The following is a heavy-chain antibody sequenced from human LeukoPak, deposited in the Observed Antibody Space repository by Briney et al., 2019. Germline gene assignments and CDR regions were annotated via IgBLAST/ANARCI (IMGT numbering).Heavy chain of an antibody. CDR2: IYYSGST. CDR3: ARQRQLAPDY. J-gene: IGHJ4*02. Sequence: SETLSLTCTVSGGSISSSSYYWGWIRQPPGKGLEWIGSIYYSGSTYYNPSLKSRVTISVDTSKNQFSLKLSSVTAADTAVYYCARQRQLAPDYWGQGTLVTVSS. V-gene: IGHV4-39*01. CDR1: GGSISSSSYY. D-gene: IGHD6-6*01.